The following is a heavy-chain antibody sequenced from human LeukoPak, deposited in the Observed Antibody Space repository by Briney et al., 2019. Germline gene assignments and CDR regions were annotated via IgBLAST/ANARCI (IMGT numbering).Heavy chain of an antibody. D-gene: IGHD4-17*01. V-gene: IGHV1-69*05. CDR3: ARDVHGDYGSGWFDP. CDR2: IMPLFGTA. Sequence: SVKVSCKTSGGTFNNSAISWVRQAPGQGREWRGGIMPLFGTAGYAQKFQGRVTITKDESTRTVYLELTSLTSDDTAVYYCARDVHGDYGSGWFDPWGQGTLVSVSS. J-gene: IGHJ5*02. CDR1: GGTFNNSA.